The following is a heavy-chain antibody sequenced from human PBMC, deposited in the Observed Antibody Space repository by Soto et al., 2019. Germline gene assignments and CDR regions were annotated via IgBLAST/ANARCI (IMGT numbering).Heavy chain of an antibody. D-gene: IGHD5-18*01. CDR2: ISYDGTDK. CDR3: XKERYAQLWLEDYGMDV. V-gene: IGHV3-30*18. CDR1: GFTFSSYG. Sequence: TGGSLRLSCAASGFTFSSYGIHWVRQAPGKGLEWVALISYDGTDKYYADSVKGRFTISRDNSKNTLYLQMSSLGPEDTAVYYCXKERYAQLWLEDYGMDVWGQGTTVTVSS. J-gene: IGHJ6*02.